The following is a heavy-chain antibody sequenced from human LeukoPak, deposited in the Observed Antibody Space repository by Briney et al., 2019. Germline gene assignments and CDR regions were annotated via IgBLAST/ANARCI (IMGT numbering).Heavy chain of an antibody. V-gene: IGHV4-39*07. J-gene: IGHJ6*03. CDR1: GGSISSTTYY. Sequence: PSETLSLTCTVSGGSISSTTYYWGWIRQPPGKGLEWIGSIYHSGNIYYNPSLKSRVTISVDTSKNQFSLKLSPVTAADTAVYYCARGLQDYDSSGYYYYYMDVWGKGTTVTVSS. CDR3: ARGLQDYDSSGYYYYYMDV. CDR2: IYHSGNI. D-gene: IGHD3-22*01.